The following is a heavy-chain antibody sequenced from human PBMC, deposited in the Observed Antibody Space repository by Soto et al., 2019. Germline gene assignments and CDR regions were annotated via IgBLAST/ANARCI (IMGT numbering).Heavy chain of an antibody. J-gene: IGHJ4*02. CDR1: GYTFAIYD. D-gene: IGHD4-17*01. V-gene: IGHV1-8*01. CDR3: AREATYGTDY. Sequence: ASVKVSCKASGYTFAIYDSSWVRQATGQGLEWMGWMNPNSGNTGYAQKFQGRVTMTRNTSISTAYVELSSLRSEDTAVYYCAREATYGTDYWGQGTLVTVSS. CDR2: MNPNSGNT.